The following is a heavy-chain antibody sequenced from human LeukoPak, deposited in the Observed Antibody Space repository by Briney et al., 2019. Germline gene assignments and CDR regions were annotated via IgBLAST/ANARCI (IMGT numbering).Heavy chain of an antibody. Sequence: GGSLRLSCAASGFTFSSYAMSWVRQAPGKGLEWVSAISGSGGSTYYADSVKGRFTISRDNSKNTLYLQMNSLRAEDTAVYYCAKAQLPGYSSGWYYFDYWGQGTLVTVSS. V-gene: IGHV3-23*01. D-gene: IGHD6-19*01. CDR2: ISGSGGST. CDR3: AKAQLPGYSSGWYYFDY. CDR1: GFTFSSYA. J-gene: IGHJ4*02.